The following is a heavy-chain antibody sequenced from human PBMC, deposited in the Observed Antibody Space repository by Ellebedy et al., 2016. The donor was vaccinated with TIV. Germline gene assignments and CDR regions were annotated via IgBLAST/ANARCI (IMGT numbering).Heavy chain of an antibody. Sequence: AASVKVSCKASGYTFTNNAITWVRQAPGQGLEWMGWISTENRNTTYAQKFQGRVTLTTETSTNTAYMELTNLRSDDTAVYYCARDQSTAVFDHWGQGTLITVSS. CDR2: ISTENRNT. D-gene: IGHD1-1*01. J-gene: IGHJ4*02. CDR1: GYTFTNNA. V-gene: IGHV1-18*01. CDR3: ARDQSTAVFDH.